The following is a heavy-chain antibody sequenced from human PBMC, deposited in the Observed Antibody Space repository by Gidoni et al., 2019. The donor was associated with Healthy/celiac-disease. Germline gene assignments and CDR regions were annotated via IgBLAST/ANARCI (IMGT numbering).Heavy chain of an antibody. Sequence: QLQLQESGPGLVKPSATLSLTCTVSGGSISSSSYYWGWIRQPPGKGLEWIGSIYYSGSTYYNPSLKSRVTISVDTSKNQFSLKLSSVTAADTAVYYCAISHYYDSSGISRYFDYWGQGTLVTVSS. V-gene: IGHV4-39*01. CDR2: IYYSGST. D-gene: IGHD3-22*01. CDR3: AISHYYDSSGISRYFDY. CDR1: GGSISSSSYY. J-gene: IGHJ4*02.